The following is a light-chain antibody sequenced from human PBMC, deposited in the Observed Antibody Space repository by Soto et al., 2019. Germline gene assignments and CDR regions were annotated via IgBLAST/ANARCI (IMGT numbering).Light chain of an antibody. CDR3: LQSYITRLT. CDR1: QSISRY. J-gene: IGKJ4*01. V-gene: IGKV1-39*01. CDR2: AAS. Sequence: DIPMTQSPSSLSASVGDRVTITCRASQSISRYLNWYQQKPGKAPKLLIHAASTSQRGVPSRFSASGSGTDFTLTISSLQPEDFAAYYCLQSYITRLTFGRGTEVEIK.